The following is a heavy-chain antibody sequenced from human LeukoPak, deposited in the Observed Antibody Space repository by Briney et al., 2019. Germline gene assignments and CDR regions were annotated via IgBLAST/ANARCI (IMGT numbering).Heavy chain of an antibody. V-gene: IGHV3-23*01. CDR3: AKETMVRGVTIYYYMDV. CDR1: GFTFSSYG. Sequence: GGSLRLSCAASGFTFSSYGMSWVRQAPGKGLEWVSAISGSGGSTYYADSVEGRFTISRDNSKNTLYLQMNSLRAEDTAVYYCAKETMVRGVTIYYYMDVWGKGTTVTVSS. J-gene: IGHJ6*03. CDR2: ISGSGGST. D-gene: IGHD3-10*01.